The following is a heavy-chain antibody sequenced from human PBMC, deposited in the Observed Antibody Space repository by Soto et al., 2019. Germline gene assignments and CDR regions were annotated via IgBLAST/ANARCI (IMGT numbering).Heavy chain of an antibody. Sequence: PSETLSLTCTVSGGSISSYYWTWIRQPPGKGLEWIGYVYYSGTTNYNPSLKSRVTISLNTSKNQFSLKLTSVTAADTAVYYCARSVFRGVLVTKSFDSWGQGTLVTVSS. CDR1: GGSISSYY. D-gene: IGHD3-10*01. CDR3: ARSVFRGVLVTKSFDS. V-gene: IGHV4-59*01. CDR2: VYYSGTT. J-gene: IGHJ4*02.